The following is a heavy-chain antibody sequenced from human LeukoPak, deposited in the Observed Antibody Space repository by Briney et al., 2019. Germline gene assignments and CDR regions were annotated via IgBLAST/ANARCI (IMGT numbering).Heavy chain of an antibody. CDR2: IYPSGNS. CDR1: GGSISAYY. V-gene: IGHV4-4*07. D-gene: IGHD6-19*01. Sequence: PSETLSLICTVSGGSISAYYWSWIRQPAGEGLEWIGHIYPSGNSNYNPSLKSRVTMSVDTSKNQFSLNLSSVTAADTAVYYCARAGRYSSGPTLWGQGTLVTVSS. CDR3: ARAGRYSSGPTL. J-gene: IGHJ4*02.